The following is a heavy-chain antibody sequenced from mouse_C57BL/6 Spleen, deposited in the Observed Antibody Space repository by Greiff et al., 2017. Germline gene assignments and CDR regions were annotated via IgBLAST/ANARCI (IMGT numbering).Heavy chain of an antibody. CDR3: ARNTGRAWYFDV. Sequence: QVQLQQPGAELVKPGASVKMSCKASGYTFTSYWITWVKQRPGQGLEWIGDIYPGSGSTNYNEKFKSKATLTVDTASSTAYMQLSSLTSEDSAVYYWARNTGRAWYFDVWGTGTTVTVSS. CDR2: IYPGSGST. J-gene: IGHJ1*03. D-gene: IGHD4-1*01. V-gene: IGHV1-55*01. CDR1: GYTFTSYW.